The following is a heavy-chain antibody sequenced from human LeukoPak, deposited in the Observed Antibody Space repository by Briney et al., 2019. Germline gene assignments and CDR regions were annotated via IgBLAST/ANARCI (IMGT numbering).Heavy chain of an antibody. J-gene: IGHJ3*02. D-gene: IGHD1-26*01. Sequence: SETLSLTCAVYGGSFSGYYWSWIRQPPGKGLEWIGEINHSGSTNYNPSLKSRVTISVDTSKNQFSLKLSSVTAADTAVYYCARDLSGSGSYYLGGNHDAFDIWGQGTMVTVSS. CDR3: ARDLSGSGSYYLGGNHDAFDI. V-gene: IGHV4-34*01. CDR1: GGSFSGYY. CDR2: INHSGST.